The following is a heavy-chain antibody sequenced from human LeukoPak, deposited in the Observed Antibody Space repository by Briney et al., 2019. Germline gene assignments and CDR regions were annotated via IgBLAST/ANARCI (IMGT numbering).Heavy chain of an antibody. J-gene: IGHJ4*02. CDR1: GYTFAGYY. CDR2: INPNSGGT. CDR3: ARDARSIAARLGVSDY. Sequence: ASVKVSCKASGYTFAGYYMHWVRQAPGQGLEWMGWINPNSGGTNYAQKFQGRVTMTRDTSTSTVYMELSSLRSEDAAVYYCARDARSIAARLGVSDYWGQGTLVTVSP. V-gene: IGHV1-2*02. D-gene: IGHD6-6*01.